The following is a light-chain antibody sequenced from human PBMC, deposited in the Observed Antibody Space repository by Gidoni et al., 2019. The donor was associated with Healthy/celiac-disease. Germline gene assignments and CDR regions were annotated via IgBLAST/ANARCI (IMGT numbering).Light chain of an antibody. J-gene: IGKJ1*01. CDR1: QSVSSY. Sequence: EIVLTQSPATLSLSPGERATLSCRASQSVSSYLAWYQQKPGQAPRLLIYDASNRATGIPARFSGSGSGTDFTLTISSLEPEDFAVYYCQQRSTTWTFGQXTKVEIK. CDR2: DAS. V-gene: IGKV3-11*01. CDR3: QQRSTTWT.